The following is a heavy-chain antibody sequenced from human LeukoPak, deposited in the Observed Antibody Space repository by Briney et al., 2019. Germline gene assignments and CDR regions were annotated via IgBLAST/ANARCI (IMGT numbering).Heavy chain of an antibody. CDR2: ISAYNHNT. D-gene: IGHD2-2*01. CDR1: GYTLTELS. J-gene: IGHJ4*02. Sequence: GASVKVSCKVSGYTLTELSMHWVRQAPGQGLEWMGWISAYNHNTNYAQKFQGRVTMTIDTSTTTVYMELRSLRSDDTAIYYCARDLMYCDTMSCYDGDFDYWGQGTPVTVSS. V-gene: IGHV1-18*01. CDR3: ARDLMYCDTMSCYDGDFDY.